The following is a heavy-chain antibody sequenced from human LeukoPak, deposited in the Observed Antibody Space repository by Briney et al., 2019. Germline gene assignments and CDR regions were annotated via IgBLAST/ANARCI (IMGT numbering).Heavy chain of an antibody. CDR1: GGSISSTSYY. J-gene: IGHJ5*02. V-gene: IGHV4-39*07. CDR3: ARGDGSGSGRWFDP. D-gene: IGHD3-10*01. CDR2: IYHTGST. Sequence: PSETLSLTCTVSGGSISSTSYYWGWIRQPPGKGLEWIGYIYHTGSTYYNPSLKGRVTISVDRSKNQFSLNLNFVTAADTALYYCARGDGSGSGRWFDPWGQGTLITVSS.